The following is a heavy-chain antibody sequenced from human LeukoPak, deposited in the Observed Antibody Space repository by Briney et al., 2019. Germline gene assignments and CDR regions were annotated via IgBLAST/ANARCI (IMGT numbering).Heavy chain of an antibody. D-gene: IGHD6-19*01. J-gene: IGHJ4*02. V-gene: IGHV4-59*01. CDR3: VRHTTSGWYQVVY. CDR2: ITHSGNT. Sequence: SETLSLTCTVSGGSISNYFWSWIRQPPGKGLEWIGFITHSGNTDHNPSLKSRVTISVDASKNQFSLKLTSVTAADTAVYYCVRHTTSGWYQVVYWGQGTLVTVSS. CDR1: GGSISNYF.